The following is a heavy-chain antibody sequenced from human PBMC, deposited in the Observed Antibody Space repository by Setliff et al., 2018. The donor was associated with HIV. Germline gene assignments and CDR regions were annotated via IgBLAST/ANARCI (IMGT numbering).Heavy chain of an antibody. CDR1: GGSISSSSYY. CDR2: LYYSGTT. J-gene: IGHJ4*02. Sequence: SETLSLTCTVSGGSISSSSYYWGWIRQPPGKGLEWIGSLYYSGTTYYNPSLKSRVTISVDTSKNQFSLKLSSVTAADTAVYYCARHKSQPYYFDYWGQGTLVTVSS. V-gene: IGHV4-39*01. CDR3: ARHKSQPYYFDY.